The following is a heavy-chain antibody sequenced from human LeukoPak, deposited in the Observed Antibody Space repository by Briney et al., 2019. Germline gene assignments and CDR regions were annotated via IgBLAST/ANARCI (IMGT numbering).Heavy chain of an antibody. V-gene: IGHV1-8*03. CDR3: ARGRWGFGATLYDYYYYYMDV. CDR1: GYTFTSYD. D-gene: IGHD3-10*01. J-gene: IGHJ6*03. Sequence: ASVKVSCKASGYTFTSYDINWVRQATGQGLEWMGWMNPNSGNTGYAQKFQGRVTITRNTFISTAYMELSSLRSEDTAVYYCARGRWGFGATLYDYYYYYMDVWGKGTTVTVSS. CDR2: MNPNSGNT.